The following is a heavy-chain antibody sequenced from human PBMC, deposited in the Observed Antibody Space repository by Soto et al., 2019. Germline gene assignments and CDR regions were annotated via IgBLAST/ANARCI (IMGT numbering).Heavy chain of an antibody. V-gene: IGHV3-72*01. CDR1: GFTFSDHY. CDR3: TKVGSGFNYDD. D-gene: IGHD5-12*01. Sequence: GGSLRLSCAASGFTFSDHYMDWVRQAPGKGLEWVGRTRKKTNSYSTEYAASVKGRFTISRDDSKNSLYPQMNSLKTEDAAVYYCTKVGSGFNYDDWGQGTLVTVSS. J-gene: IGHJ4*02. CDR2: TRKKTNSYST.